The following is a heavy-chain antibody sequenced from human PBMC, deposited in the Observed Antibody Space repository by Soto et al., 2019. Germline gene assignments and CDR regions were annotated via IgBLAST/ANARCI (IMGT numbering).Heavy chain of an antibody. D-gene: IGHD6-19*01. Sequence: GGSLRLSCAASGFTFSSYSMNWVRQAPGKGLEWVSSISSSSSYIYYADSVKGRFTISRDNAKNSLYLQMNSLRAEDTAVYYCARLLSSGATFDYWGQGTLVTVSS. J-gene: IGHJ4*02. CDR3: ARLLSSGATFDY. CDR1: GFTFSSYS. V-gene: IGHV3-21*01. CDR2: ISSSSSYI.